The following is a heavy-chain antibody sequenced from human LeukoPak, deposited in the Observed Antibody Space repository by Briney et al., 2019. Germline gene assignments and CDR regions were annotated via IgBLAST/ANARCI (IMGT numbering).Heavy chain of an antibody. CDR3: ARDPVGAGYSRSYYYYGMDV. Sequence: SGGSLRLSCAASGFTFSSYGMHWVRQAPGKGLEWVAVIWYDGSNKYYADSVKGRFTISRDNSKNTLYLQMNSLRAEDTAVYYCARDPVGAGYSRSYYYYGMDVWGQGTTVTVSS. CDR1: GFTFSSYG. CDR2: IWYDGSNK. J-gene: IGHJ6*02. V-gene: IGHV3-33*01. D-gene: IGHD6-13*01.